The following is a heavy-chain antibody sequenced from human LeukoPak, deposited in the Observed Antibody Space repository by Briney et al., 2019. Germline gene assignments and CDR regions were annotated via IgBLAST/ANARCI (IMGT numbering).Heavy chain of an antibody. Sequence: ASVKVSCKASNYTFTSFGITWVRLAPGQGLEYMGWITTDNDNTNYAQKFQGRVTMTTDTSTSTAYMELRSLTSDDTAVYYCARRSGTFSDFDYWGQGTLVTVSS. CDR1: NYTFTSFG. J-gene: IGHJ4*02. CDR2: ITTDNDNT. CDR3: ARRSGTFSDFDY. V-gene: IGHV1-18*01. D-gene: IGHD1-26*01.